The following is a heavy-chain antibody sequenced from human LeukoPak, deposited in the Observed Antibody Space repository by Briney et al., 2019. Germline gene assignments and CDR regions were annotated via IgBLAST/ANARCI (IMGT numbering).Heavy chain of an antibody. CDR2: IYHSGST. J-gene: IGHJ4*02. CDR1: GGSISSGGYY. Sequence: SETLSLTCTVSGGSISSGGYYWSWIRQPPGKGLEWIGYIYHSGSTYYNPSLKSRVTISVDRSKNQFPLKLSSVTAADTAVYYCARDRSGYYLDYWGQGTLVTVSS. CDR3: ARDRSGYYLDY. D-gene: IGHD3-22*01. V-gene: IGHV4-30-2*01.